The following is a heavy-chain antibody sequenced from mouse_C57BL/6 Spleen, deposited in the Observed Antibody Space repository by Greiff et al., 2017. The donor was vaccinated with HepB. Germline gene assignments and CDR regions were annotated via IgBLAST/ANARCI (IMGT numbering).Heavy chain of an antibody. Sequence: QVQLQQSGPELVKPGASVKISCKASGYSFTSYYIHWVKQRPGQGLEWIGWIYPGSGNTKYNEKFKGKATLTADTSSSTAYMQLSSLTSEDSAVYYCARSPPYYSNSPFAYWGQGTLVTVSA. D-gene: IGHD2-5*01. CDR2: IYPGSGNT. CDR1: GYSFTSYY. CDR3: ARSPPYYSNSPFAY. J-gene: IGHJ3*01. V-gene: IGHV1-66*01.